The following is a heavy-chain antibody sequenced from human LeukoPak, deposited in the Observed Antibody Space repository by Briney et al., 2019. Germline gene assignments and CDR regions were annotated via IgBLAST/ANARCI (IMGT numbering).Heavy chain of an antibody. J-gene: IGHJ6*03. CDR3: ARIRYSRLPGITNYYYYMDV. CDR1: GYTFTGYY. CDR2: IDPKTGDI. Sequence: ASVKVSCKASGYTFTGYYMHWVRQAPGQGLEWMGWIDPKTGDINYAQKFQGRVTMTRDTSISTAYMELSRLRSDDTAVYYCARIRYSRLPGITNYYYYMDVWGKGTTVTVSS. D-gene: IGHD6-13*01. V-gene: IGHV1-2*02.